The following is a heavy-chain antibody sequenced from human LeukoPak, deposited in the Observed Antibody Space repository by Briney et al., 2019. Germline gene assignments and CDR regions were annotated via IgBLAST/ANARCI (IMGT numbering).Heavy chain of an antibody. J-gene: IGHJ3*02. V-gene: IGHV3-30-3*01. D-gene: IGHD6-19*01. CDR2: ISYDGSNK. CDR1: GFTFSSYA. CDR3: ARGAVAGTWPGAFDI. Sequence: GGSLRLSCAASGFTFSSYAMHWVCQAPGKGLEWVAVISYDGSNKYYADSVKGRFTISRDNSKNTLYLQMNSLRAEDTAVYYCARGAVAGTWPGAFDIWGQGTMVTVSS.